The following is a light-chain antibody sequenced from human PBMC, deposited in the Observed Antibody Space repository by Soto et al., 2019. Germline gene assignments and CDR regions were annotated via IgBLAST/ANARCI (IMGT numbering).Light chain of an antibody. J-gene: IGKJ1*01. CDR3: QQCNNWWT. CDR1: QSVSNN. Sequence: EIVMTQSPATLSVSPGERATLSCRASQSVSNNLAWYQKKPGQAPRLLIYGASTRATGIPARFSGSGSGREFTLTISSLQSEDFAFYYCQQCNNWWTFGQGTRVDIK. CDR2: GAS. V-gene: IGKV3-15*01.